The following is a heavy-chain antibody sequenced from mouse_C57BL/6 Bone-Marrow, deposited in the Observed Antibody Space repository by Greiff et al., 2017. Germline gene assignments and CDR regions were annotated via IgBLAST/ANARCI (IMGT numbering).Heavy chain of an antibody. CDR3: ARWGYCYYYAMDY. D-gene: IGHD2-3*01. V-gene: IGHV1-81*01. J-gene: IGHJ4*01. CDR1: GYTFTSYG. CDR2: IYPRSGNT. Sequence: QVQLKQSGAELARPGASVKLSCKASGYTFTSYGISWVKQRTGPGLEWIGEIYPRSGNTYYNEKFKGKATLTADKSSSTAYMELRSLTSEDSAVYFCARWGYCYYYAMDYWGQGTSVTVSS.